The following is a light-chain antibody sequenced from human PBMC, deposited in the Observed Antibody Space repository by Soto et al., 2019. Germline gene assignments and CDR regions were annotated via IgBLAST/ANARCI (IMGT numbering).Light chain of an antibody. CDR2: KAS. J-gene: IGKJ5*01. V-gene: IGKV1-5*03. CDR1: QSISSW. Sequence: DIQMTQSPCTLSSSVGDRGTITCRASQSISSWLAWYQQKPGKAPKLLIYKASSLESGVPSRFSGSGSGTEFTLTISSLQPDDFATYYCQQYNSYMITFGQGTRLEIK. CDR3: QQYNSYMIT.